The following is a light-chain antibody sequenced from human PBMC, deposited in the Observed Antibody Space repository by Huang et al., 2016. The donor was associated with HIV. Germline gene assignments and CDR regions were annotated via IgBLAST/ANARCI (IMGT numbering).Light chain of an antibody. CDR3: QQYNSYLLT. CDR1: QSISSW. J-gene: IGKJ4*01. V-gene: IGKV1-5*03. Sequence: DIQMTQSPSTLSASVGDRVIITCRASQSISSWLAWYQQKPGKAPKLLIHKASSLESGVPSRFSGSGSGAEFTLTISSLQPDDFATYYCQQYNSYLLTFGGGTKVEIK. CDR2: KAS.